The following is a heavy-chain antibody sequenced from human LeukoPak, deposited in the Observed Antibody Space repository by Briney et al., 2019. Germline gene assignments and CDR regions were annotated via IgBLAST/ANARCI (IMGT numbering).Heavy chain of an antibody. CDR3: ARQIVGATNGP. Sequence: AASVKVSCKASGYTFTSYDINWVRQATGQGLEWMGWMNINSGNTDYAQKFQDRVTMTRNTSISTAYMELSSLRSEDTAVYYCARQIVGATNGPWGQGTLVTVSS. J-gene: IGHJ5*02. V-gene: IGHV1-8*01. CDR2: MNINSGNT. D-gene: IGHD1-26*01. CDR1: GYTFTSYD.